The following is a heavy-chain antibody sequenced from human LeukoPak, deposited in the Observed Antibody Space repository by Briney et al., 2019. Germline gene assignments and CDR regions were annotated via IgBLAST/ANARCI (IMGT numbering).Heavy chain of an antibody. D-gene: IGHD3-16*01. V-gene: IGHV3-74*01. CDR3: ASAFTYVRLGDH. J-gene: IGHJ4*02. CDR2: SNLHGTTV. Sequence: GGSLRLSCVVSGLSFSEYWMHWVRQAPGKGLVWVARSNLHGTTVDYADSVKGRFTISRDNATNTLFLQMNSLRAEDTAVYYSASAFTYVRLGDHWGQGTLVTVSS. CDR1: GLSFSEYW.